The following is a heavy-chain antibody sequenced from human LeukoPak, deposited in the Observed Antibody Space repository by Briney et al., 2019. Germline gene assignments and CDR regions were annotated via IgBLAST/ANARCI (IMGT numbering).Heavy chain of an antibody. CDR3: AKSGRFGELFIDFDY. D-gene: IGHD3-10*01. Sequence: GGSLRLSCAASGLTFSSYAMHWVRQAPGKGLEWVAVISYDGSNKYYADSVKGRFTISRDNSKNTLYLQMNSLRAEDTAVYYCAKSGRFGELFIDFDYWGQGALVTVSS. J-gene: IGHJ4*02. CDR2: ISYDGSNK. CDR1: GLTFSSYA. V-gene: IGHV3-30*18.